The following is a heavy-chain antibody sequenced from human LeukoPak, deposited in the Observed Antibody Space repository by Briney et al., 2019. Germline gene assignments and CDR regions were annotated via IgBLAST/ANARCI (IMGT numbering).Heavy chain of an antibody. D-gene: IGHD7-27*01. CDR2: ISWNSGSI. CDR3: AKDLGGFDP. Sequence: GRSLRLSCAASGFTFDDYAMHWVRQAPGKGLEWVSGISWNSGSIGYADSVKGRFTISRDNAKNSLYLQMNSLRAEDTAVYYCAKDLGGFDPWGQGTLVTVSS. V-gene: IGHV3-9*01. CDR1: GFTFDDYA. J-gene: IGHJ5*02.